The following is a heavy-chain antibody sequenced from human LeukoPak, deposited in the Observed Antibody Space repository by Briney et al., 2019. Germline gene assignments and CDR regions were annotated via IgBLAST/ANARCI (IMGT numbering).Heavy chain of an antibody. CDR2: INPNSGDT. CDR3: ARAVVPAAISRFGYYYYMDV. V-gene: IGHV1-2*02. D-gene: IGHD2-2*01. J-gene: IGHJ6*03. Sequence: ASVKVSCKASGYTFTDYYINWVRQAPGQGLEWMGWINPNSGDTNYAQKFQDRVTMTTDTSTSTAYMELRSLRSDDTAVYYCARAVVPAAISRFGYYYYMDVWGKGTTVTVSS. CDR1: GYTFTDYY.